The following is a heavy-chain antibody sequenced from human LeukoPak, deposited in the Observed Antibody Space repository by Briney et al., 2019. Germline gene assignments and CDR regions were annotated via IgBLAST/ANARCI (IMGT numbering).Heavy chain of an antibody. CDR3: ARKGRNYYDSSGYYP. D-gene: IGHD3-22*01. J-gene: IGHJ5*02. CDR2: MNPNSGNT. Sequence: ASVKVSCKASGYTFTSYDINWVRQATGQGLEWMGWMNPNSGNTGYAQKFQGRVTITRNTSISTAYMELSSLRYEDTAVYYCARKGRNYYDSSGYYPWGQGTLVTVSS. V-gene: IGHV1-8*03. CDR1: GYTFTSYD.